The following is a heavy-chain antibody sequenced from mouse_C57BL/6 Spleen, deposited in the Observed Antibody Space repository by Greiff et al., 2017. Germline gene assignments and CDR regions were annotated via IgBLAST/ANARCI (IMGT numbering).Heavy chain of an antibody. CDR2: ISYDGSN. J-gene: IGHJ2*01. CDR3: ARFDGYYYFDY. D-gene: IGHD2-3*01. Sequence: EVHLVESGPGLVKPSQSLSLTCSVTGYSITSGYYWNWIRQFPGNKLEWMGYISYDGSNNYNPSLKNRISITRDTSKNQFFLKLNSVTTEDTATYYCARFDGYYYFDYWGQGTTLTVSS. V-gene: IGHV3-6*01. CDR1: GYSITSGYY.